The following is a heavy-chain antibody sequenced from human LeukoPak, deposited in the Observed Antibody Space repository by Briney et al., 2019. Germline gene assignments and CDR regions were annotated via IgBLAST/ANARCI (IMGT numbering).Heavy chain of an antibody. Sequence: KPGESLKISCKGSGYSFTSYWIGWVRQMPRKGLEWMGIIYSGDSDTRYSPSFQGQVTISADKSISTAYLQWSSLKASDTAMYYCARLPLYYYDSSGTYCDYWGQGTLVTVSS. CDR1: GYSFTSYW. CDR3: ARLPLYYYDSSGTYCDY. CDR2: IYSGDSDT. V-gene: IGHV5-51*01. J-gene: IGHJ4*02. D-gene: IGHD3-22*01.